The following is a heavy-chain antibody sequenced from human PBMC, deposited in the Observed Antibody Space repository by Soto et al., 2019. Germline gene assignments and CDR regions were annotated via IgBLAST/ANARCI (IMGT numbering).Heavy chain of an antibody. CDR3: AKDRKHGINMIVLINHIAAFDL. CDR2: ISGSGGST. CDR1: GFTFSSYA. J-gene: IGHJ3*01. D-gene: IGHD3-22*01. Sequence: PGGSLRLSCAVSGFTFSSYAMSWVRQAPGKGLEWVSAISGSGGSTYYADSVKGRFTISRDNSKNTLYLQMNSLRAEDTAVYYCAKDRKHGINMIVLINHIAAFDLWGLGTMVTVSS. V-gene: IGHV3-23*01.